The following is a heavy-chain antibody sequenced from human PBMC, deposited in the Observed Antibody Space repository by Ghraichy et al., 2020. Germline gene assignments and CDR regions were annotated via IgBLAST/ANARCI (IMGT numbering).Heavy chain of an antibody. D-gene: IGHD3-3*01. J-gene: IGHJ1*01. CDR3: ARGTLFGVRTLFNH. V-gene: IGHV3-11*01. Sequence: GGSLRLSCAASGFAFSDYHMSWIRQAPGKGLEWISYISSRSSTIKYVESAKGRFTISRDNVKNYLYLEMNNLRLEDTAVYYCARGTLFGVRTLFNHWGQGTLVTVSS. CDR2: ISSRSSTI. CDR1: GFAFSDYH.